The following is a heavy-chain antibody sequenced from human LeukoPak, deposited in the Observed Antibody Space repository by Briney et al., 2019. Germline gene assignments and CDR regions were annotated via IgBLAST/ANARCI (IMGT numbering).Heavy chain of an antibody. V-gene: IGHV1-46*01. CDR1: GYTFTSYY. CDR2: INPSGGST. D-gene: IGHD4-17*01. CDR3: ATLSTTVVPFDY. J-gene: IGHJ4*02. Sequence: ASVKVSCKASGYTFTSYYMHWVRQAPGQGLEWMGIINPSGGSTSYAQKFQGRVTMTRDTSTSTGYMELSSLRSEDTAVYYCATLSTTVVPFDYWGQGPLVTVSS.